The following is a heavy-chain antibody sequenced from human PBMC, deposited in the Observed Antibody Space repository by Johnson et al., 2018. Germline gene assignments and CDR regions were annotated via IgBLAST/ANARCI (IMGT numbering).Heavy chain of an antibody. V-gene: IGHV3-9*01. CDR2: ISRDSGRK. CDR3: AKGHFSNLAMYYFDY. Sequence: VQLGQAGGGLVQPGRSLRLSCAASGFIFGDYAMHWVRQPPGKGLEWVAGISRDSGRKAYADNVKGRFILSRDNAKNSLYLQMNSLRAEDTALYFCAKGHFSNLAMYYFDYWGQGTPVTVSS. D-gene: IGHD3-3*02. J-gene: IGHJ4*02. CDR1: GFIFGDYA.